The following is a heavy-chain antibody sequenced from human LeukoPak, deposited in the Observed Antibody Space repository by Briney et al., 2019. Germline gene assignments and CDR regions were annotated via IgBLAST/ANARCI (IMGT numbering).Heavy chain of an antibody. V-gene: IGHV4-30-2*01. CDR3: ARVVGGDGYNYGDYFDY. CDR1: GGSISSGGYS. CDR2: IYHSGST. J-gene: IGHJ4*02. Sequence: SETLSLTCAVSGGSISSGGYSWSWIRQPPGKGLEWIGYIYHSGSTYYNPSLKSRVTISVDRSKNQFSLKLSSVTAADTAVYYCARVVGGDGYNYGDYFDYWGQGTLVTVSS. D-gene: IGHD5-24*01.